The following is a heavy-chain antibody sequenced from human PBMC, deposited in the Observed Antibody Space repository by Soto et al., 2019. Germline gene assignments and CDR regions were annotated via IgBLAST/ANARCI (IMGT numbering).Heavy chain of an antibody. V-gene: IGHV3-23*01. CDR3: AKTMSDIVVVPAAPPGYYYYYGMDV. D-gene: IGHD2-2*01. CDR1: GFTFSSYA. Sequence: GGSPRLSCAASGFTFSSYAMSWVRQAPGKVLEWVSAISGSGGSTYYAYSVKGRFTISRDNSKNTLYLQMNSLRAEDTAVYYCAKTMSDIVVVPAAPPGYYYYYGMDVWGQGTTVTVSS. CDR2: ISGSGGST. J-gene: IGHJ6*02.